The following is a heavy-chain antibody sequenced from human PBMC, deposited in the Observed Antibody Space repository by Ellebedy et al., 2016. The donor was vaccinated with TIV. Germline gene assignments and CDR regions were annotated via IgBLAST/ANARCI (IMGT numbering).Heavy chain of an antibody. CDR3: AKGGGGAGSPRDC. J-gene: IGHJ4*02. Sequence: GESLKISCEASGFTFSNYGMHWVRQAPGKGLEWVAFIPFDGSNKYYADSVKGRFTISRDTSKNTMYLQMDSLRAEDTAVYYCAKGGGGAGSPRDCWGQGTLVTVSS. CDR1: GFTFSNYG. D-gene: IGHD3-10*01. V-gene: IGHV3-30*02. CDR2: IPFDGSNK.